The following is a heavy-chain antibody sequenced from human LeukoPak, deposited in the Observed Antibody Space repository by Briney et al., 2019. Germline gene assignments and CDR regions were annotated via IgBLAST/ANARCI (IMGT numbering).Heavy chain of an antibody. CDR1: GYTFTGCY. Sequence: ASVKVSCKASGYTFTGCYMHWVRQAPGQGLEWMGWINPNSGGTNYAQKFQGRVTMTRDTSISTAYMELSSLGSDDTAVYYCARDGRGSRSSWFDPWGQGTLVIVSS. V-gene: IGHV1-2*02. J-gene: IGHJ5*02. CDR2: INPNSGGT. CDR3: ARDGRGSRSSWFDP. D-gene: IGHD3-10*01.